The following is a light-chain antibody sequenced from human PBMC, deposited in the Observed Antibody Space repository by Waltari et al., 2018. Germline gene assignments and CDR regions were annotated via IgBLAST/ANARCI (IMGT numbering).Light chain of an antibody. CDR1: QSVSSY. V-gene: IGKV3-11*01. CDR3: QQRSNWPPRT. Sequence: EIVLTQSPATLSLSPGERATLSCRASQSVSSYLAWYQQKPGQAPRLLIYDAANRATGIPARFIGSGAWTAYTLTISSLEPEDFAVYYCQQRSNWPPRTFGQGTKVEIK. J-gene: IGKJ1*01. CDR2: DAA.